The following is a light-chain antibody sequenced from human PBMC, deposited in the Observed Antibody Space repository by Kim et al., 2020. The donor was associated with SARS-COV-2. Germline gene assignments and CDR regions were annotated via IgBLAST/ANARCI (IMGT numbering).Light chain of an antibody. V-gene: IGKV3-20*01. CDR2: AAS. J-gene: IGKJ2*01. CDR3: QQYGRSPYT. Sequence: FSPWERATLSCRASQSLRGSSLAWYQQIPGQAPRLLISAASSRATGIPDRFSGSGSGTDFTLTISRLEPEDFAVYYCQQYGRSPYTFGQGTKLEI. CDR1: QSLRGSS.